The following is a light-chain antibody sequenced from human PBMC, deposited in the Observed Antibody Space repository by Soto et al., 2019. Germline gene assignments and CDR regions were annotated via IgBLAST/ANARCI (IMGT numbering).Light chain of an antibody. V-gene: IGLV2-11*01. CDR1: RSDVGGYAY. CDR2: DVS. CDR3: SSYTNINTRACV. Sequence: QSALTQPRSVSGSPGQSVTISCTGTRSDVGGYAYISWYQQHPGKVPKLIIYDVSKRPSGVPDRFSGSKSGNTASLTISGLQAEDEADYYCSSYTNINTRACVFGTGTKVTVL. J-gene: IGLJ1*01.